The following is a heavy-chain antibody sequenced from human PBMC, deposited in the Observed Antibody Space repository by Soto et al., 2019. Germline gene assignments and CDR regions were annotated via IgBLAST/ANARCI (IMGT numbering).Heavy chain of an antibody. CDR3: ARSGYYSGSGSYYFCRDFDS. J-gene: IGHJ4*02. V-gene: IGHV3-49*04. CDR2: IEGEAYGGTT. D-gene: IGHD3-10*01. Sequence: GGSLRLSCTASGFTFGDSTMNWVRQAPGKGLEWVGFIEGEAYGGTTEYAASVIGRFSISRDDSKSVAYLQMNSLKTEDTAVYYCARSGYYSGSGSYYFCRDFDSWGQGTLVTVSS. CDR1: GFTFGDST.